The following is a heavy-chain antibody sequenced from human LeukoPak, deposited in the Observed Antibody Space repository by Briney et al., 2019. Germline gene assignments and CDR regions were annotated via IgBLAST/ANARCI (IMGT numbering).Heavy chain of an antibody. V-gene: IGHV4-34*01. D-gene: IGHD3-22*01. Sequence: SETLSLTCAVYGGSFSGYYWNWIRQPPGKGLEWIGEINHSGSTNYNPSLKSRVTISVDTSKNQFSLKLSSVTAADTAVYYCARGDNDKRLFRDYWGQGSLVTVSS. CDR1: GGSFSGYY. J-gene: IGHJ4*02. CDR3: ARGDNDKRLFRDY. CDR2: INHSGST.